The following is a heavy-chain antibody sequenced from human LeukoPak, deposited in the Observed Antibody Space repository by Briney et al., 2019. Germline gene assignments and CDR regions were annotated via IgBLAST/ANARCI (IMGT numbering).Heavy chain of an antibody. Sequence: GGTLRLSCVASGFIFSNYGMSWVRQAPGKGLEWVSAIRGNAGTTYYADSVQGRFTIFRDNSKNMLYLQMNSLRVEDTAVYYCAKGHADSSGYYYFDSWGQGTLVTVSS. J-gene: IGHJ4*02. CDR2: IRGNAGTT. V-gene: IGHV3-23*01. D-gene: IGHD3-22*01. CDR3: AKGHADSSGYYYFDS. CDR1: GFIFSNYG.